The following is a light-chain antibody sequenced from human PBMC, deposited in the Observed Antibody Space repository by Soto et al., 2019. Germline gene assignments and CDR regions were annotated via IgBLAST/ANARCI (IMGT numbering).Light chain of an antibody. CDR1: SSDVGAYNY. Sequence: QSALTQPRSVSGSPGQSVTISCTGTSSDVGAYNYVSWYQQHPGKVPKLMIYDVSRRPSGVPDRFSGSKSGNTASLTISGLQADDEAEYYCCSYAGSYTVVFGGGTKLTVL. V-gene: IGLV2-11*01. CDR3: CSYAGSYTVV. J-gene: IGLJ3*02. CDR2: DVS.